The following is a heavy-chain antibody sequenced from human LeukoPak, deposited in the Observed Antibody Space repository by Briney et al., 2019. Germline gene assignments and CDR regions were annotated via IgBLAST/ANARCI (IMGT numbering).Heavy chain of an antibody. Sequence: GGSLRLSCAASGFTFSNHAMGWVRQAPGEGLEWVSSITGSGGSTYYGDSVKGRFTISRDNSRNTLYLQMNRLRVEDTAVYYCAKDGGGSLEWLPPMDVWGRGTTVTASS. J-gene: IGHJ6*02. D-gene: IGHD3-3*01. CDR3: AKDGGGSLEWLPPMDV. CDR2: ITGSGGST. V-gene: IGHV3-23*01. CDR1: GFTFSNHA.